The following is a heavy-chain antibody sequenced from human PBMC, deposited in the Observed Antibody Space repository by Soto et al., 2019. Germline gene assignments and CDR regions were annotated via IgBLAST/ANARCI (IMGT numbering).Heavy chain of an antibody. CDR2: VWHDGSKE. Sequence: QVQLVESGVGVVQPGRSLRLSCAASGFTFSGHGMHWVRQAPGKGLEWVAVVWHDGSKEYYADSVKGRFTISRDNSKNTLYLQMTNLRAEATAVYSCARGSGGDCGGNSGYYDYWDQGTLVTVSS. D-gene: IGHD2-21*02. J-gene: IGHJ4*02. CDR3: ARGSGGDCGGNSGYYDY. V-gene: IGHV3-33*01. CDR1: GFTFSGHG.